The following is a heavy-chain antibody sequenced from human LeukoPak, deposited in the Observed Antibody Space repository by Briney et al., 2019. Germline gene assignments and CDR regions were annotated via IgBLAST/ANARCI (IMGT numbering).Heavy chain of an antibody. CDR1: GLTFSSHW. CDR2: ITNDGCST. J-gene: IGHJ4*02. V-gene: IGHV3-74*01. Sequence: GGSLRLSCAASGLTFSSHWMHWVRQAPGKGLVWVSRITNDGCSTTYADSVKGRFTISRDNAKNMLYLQVNSLRAEDTAVYYCARGDNSGWRNVYYFDYWGQGTLVTVSS. D-gene: IGHD6-19*01. CDR3: ARGDNSGWRNVYYFDY.